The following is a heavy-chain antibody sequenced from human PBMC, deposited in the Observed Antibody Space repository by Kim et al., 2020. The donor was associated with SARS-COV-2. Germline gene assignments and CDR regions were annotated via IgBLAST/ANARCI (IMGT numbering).Heavy chain of an antibody. D-gene: IGHD5-12*01. CDR2: IYYSGST. CDR3: ARGLGGYDANWFDP. V-gene: IGHV4-39*07. J-gene: IGHJ5*02. Sequence: SETLSLTCTVSGGSISSSSYYWGWIRQPPGKGMEWIGSIYYSGSTYYNPSLKSRVTISVDTSKNQFSLKLSSVTAADTAVYYCARGLGGYDANWFDPWGQGTLVTVSS. CDR1: GGSISSSSYY.